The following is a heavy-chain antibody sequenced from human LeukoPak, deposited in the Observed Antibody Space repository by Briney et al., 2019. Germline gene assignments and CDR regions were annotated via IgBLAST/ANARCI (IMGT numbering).Heavy chain of an antibody. CDR3: ARDQYDTWSRRGNFDS. Sequence: GGSLRLSCAASGFIFGKYWMSWVRQAPGKGLEWVANIKLDGSEKNYVDSVKGRFTIPRDNTENSLYLQMNSLRAEDTAVFYCARDQYDTWSRRGNFDSWGQGTLVIVSS. J-gene: IGHJ4*02. D-gene: IGHD3-3*01. CDR2: IKLDGSEK. CDR1: GFIFGKYW. V-gene: IGHV3-7*03.